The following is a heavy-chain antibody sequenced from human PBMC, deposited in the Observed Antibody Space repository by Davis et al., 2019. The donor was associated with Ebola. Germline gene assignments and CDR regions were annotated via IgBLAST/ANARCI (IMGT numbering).Heavy chain of an antibody. CDR3: ARDFRTTGFLGYFDS. J-gene: IGHJ4*02. Sequence: GESLKISCAASGFTFSSDAMHWVRQAPGKGLEWVAVISNDGNNQYYPDSVEGRFTISRDNSKNTLFLQMNSLRGDDTALYYCARDFRTTGFLGYFDSWGQGTLVTVSS. CDR1: GFTFSSDA. CDR2: ISNDGNNQ. V-gene: IGHV3-30*04. D-gene: IGHD2-2*01.